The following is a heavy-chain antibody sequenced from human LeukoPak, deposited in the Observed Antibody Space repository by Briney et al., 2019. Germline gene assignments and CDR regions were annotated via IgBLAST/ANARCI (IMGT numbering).Heavy chain of an antibody. V-gene: IGHV4-61*02. CDR2: IYTSGST. J-gene: IGHJ5*02. Sequence: PSQTLSLTCTVSGGSISSGSYYWSWIRQPAGKGLEWIGRIYTSGSTIYNPSLKSRVTISVDTSKNQFSLKLSSVTAADTAVYYCAREEWETLGSWFDPWGQGTLVTVSS. CDR1: GGSISSGSYY. D-gene: IGHD1-26*01. CDR3: AREEWETLGSWFDP.